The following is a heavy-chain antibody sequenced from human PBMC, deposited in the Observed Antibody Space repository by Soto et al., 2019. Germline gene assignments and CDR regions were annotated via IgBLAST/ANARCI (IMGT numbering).Heavy chain of an antibody. CDR1: GFTFSNYA. CDR3: TKEPEF. Sequence: GGSLRLSCGASGFTFSNYALSWVRQAPGKGLEWVSGITGSGGSTFYADSVKGRFTISRDNSKNTLYLQMNSLRAEDTAIYYCTKEPEFWGQGTLVTVSS. V-gene: IGHV3-23*01. J-gene: IGHJ4*02. CDR2: ITGSGGST.